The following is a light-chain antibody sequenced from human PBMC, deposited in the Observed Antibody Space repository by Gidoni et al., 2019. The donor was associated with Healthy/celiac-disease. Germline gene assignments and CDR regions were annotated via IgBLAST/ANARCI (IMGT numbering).Light chain of an antibody. CDR2: EGS. CDR1: SSAVGSYNL. CDR3: CSYAGSSTWV. Sequence: QSALTQPASVSGSPGKSITISCTGTSSAVGSYNLVSWYQQNPGKAPKLMIYEGSKRPSGVSNRFSGSKSGNTASLTISGLQAEDEADYYCCSYAGSSTWVFGTGTKITVL. V-gene: IGLV2-23*01. J-gene: IGLJ1*01.